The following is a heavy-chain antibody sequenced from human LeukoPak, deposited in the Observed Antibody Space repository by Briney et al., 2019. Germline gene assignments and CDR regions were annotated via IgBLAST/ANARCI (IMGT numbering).Heavy chain of an antibody. CDR3: ARGKWELRELSS. J-gene: IGHJ4*02. D-gene: IGHD1-26*01. V-gene: IGHV4-39*07. Sequence: SETLSLTCTVSGGSISSSSYYWVWIRQPPGKGLEWIGSIYYSGSTYYNPSLKSRVTISVDTSKNQFSLKLGSVTTADTAVYYCARGKWELRELSSWGQGTLVTVSS. CDR2: IYYSGST. CDR1: GGSISSSSYY.